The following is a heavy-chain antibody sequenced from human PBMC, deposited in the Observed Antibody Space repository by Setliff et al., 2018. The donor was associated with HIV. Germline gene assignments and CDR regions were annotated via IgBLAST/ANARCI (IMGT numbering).Heavy chain of an antibody. Sequence: GGSLRLSCAASGFTFSSYSMNWVRQAPGKGLEWVSSISSSSSYIYYADSVKGRFTISRDNSKNTLFLQMNSLRSEDTAVYYCAKEDQRVTSVDYWGQGTPVTVSS. CDR3: AKEDQRVTSVDY. J-gene: IGHJ4*02. V-gene: IGHV3-21*01. D-gene: IGHD2-2*01. CDR2: ISSSSSYI. CDR1: GFTFSSYS.